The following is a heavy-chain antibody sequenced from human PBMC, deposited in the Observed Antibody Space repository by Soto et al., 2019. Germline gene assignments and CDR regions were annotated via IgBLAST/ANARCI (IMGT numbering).Heavy chain of an antibody. J-gene: IGHJ4*02. V-gene: IGHV4-39*01. CDR3: AKGPSGDKVDY. CDR1: GDSIRSSSHY. D-gene: IGHD7-27*01. Sequence: SETLSLTCTVSGDSIRSSSHYWAWNRQPPGKGLEWIGGFYYSGSPYYNPSLKSRVTISVDTSKNQFSLKLSSVSAADTAVYYCAKGPSGDKVDYWGQGTLVTVSS. CDR2: FYYSGSP.